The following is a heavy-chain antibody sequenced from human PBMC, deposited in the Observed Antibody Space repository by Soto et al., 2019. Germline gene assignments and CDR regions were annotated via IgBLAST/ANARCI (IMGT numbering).Heavy chain of an antibody. CDR1: GFTFSSYA. CDR2: ISYDGSNK. CDR3: ARGVRYSGYTVPFDY. Sequence: PGGSLRLSCAASGFTFSSYAMHWIRQAPGKGLEWVAVISYDGSNKYYADSVKGRFTISRDNSKNTLYLQMNSLRAEDTAVYYCARGVRYSGYTVPFDYWGQGTLVTVSS. J-gene: IGHJ4*02. V-gene: IGHV3-30-3*01. D-gene: IGHD5-12*01.